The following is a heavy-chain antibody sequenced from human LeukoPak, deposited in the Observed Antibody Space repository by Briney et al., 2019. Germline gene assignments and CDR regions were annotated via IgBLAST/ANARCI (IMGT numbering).Heavy chain of an antibody. CDR1: GFSLRTRGVG. V-gene: IGHV2-5*02. J-gene: IGHJ4*02. D-gene: IGHD6-19*01. Sequence: SGPTLVKPTQTLTLTCTFSGFSLRTRGVGVGWIRQPPGKALEWLSLIYWDDDKRYSPSLKSRLTITKDTSKNQVVLTMTNMDPVDTATYYCAHRRGSSGWSQGYFDYWGQGTLVTVSS. CDR3: AHRRGSSGWSQGYFDY. CDR2: IYWDDDK.